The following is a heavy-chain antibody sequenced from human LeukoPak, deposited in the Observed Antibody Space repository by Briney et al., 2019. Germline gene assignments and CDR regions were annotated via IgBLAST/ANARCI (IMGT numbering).Heavy chain of an antibody. Sequence: SVKVSCKASGYTFTGYYMHWVRQAPGQGLEWMGWINPNSGGTNYAQKLQGRVTMTTDTSTSTAYMELRSLRSDDTAVYYCARGGSYLSAFDIWGQGTMVTVSS. V-gene: IGHV1-2*02. D-gene: IGHD1-26*01. CDR3: ARGGSYLSAFDI. J-gene: IGHJ3*02. CDR2: INPNSGGT. CDR1: GYTFTGYY.